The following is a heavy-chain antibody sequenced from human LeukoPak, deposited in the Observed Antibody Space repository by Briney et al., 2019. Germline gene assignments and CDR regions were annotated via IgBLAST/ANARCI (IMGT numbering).Heavy chain of an antibody. CDR3: ARVQTYYDFWSGYYSPNDAFDI. CDR1: GGSFSGYY. Sequence: SETLSLTCAVYGGSFSGYYWSWIRQPPGKGLEWIGEINHSGSTNYNPSLKSRVTISVDTSKNQFSLKLSSVTAADTAVYYCARVQTYYDFWSGYYSPNDAFDIWGLGTMVTVSS. D-gene: IGHD3-3*01. J-gene: IGHJ3*02. V-gene: IGHV4-34*01. CDR2: INHSGST.